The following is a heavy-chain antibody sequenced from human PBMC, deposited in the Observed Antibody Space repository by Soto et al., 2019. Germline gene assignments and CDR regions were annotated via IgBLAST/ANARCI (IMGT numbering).Heavy chain of an antibody. CDR3: ARDSIESGYSVYYYYYGMDV. CDR2: IYHSGST. V-gene: IGHV4-38-2*02. D-gene: IGHD3-3*01. J-gene: IGHJ6*02. Sequence: LSLTCAVSGYSISSGYYWGWIRQPPGKGLEWIGSIYHSGSTYYNPSLKSRVTISVDTSKNQFSLKLSSVTAADTAVYYCARDSIESGYSVYYYYYGMDVWGQGTTVTVSS. CDR1: GYSISSGYY.